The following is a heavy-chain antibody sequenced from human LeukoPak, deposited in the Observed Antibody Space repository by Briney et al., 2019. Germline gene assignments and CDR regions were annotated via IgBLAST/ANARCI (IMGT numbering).Heavy chain of an antibody. CDR2: FDPEDGET. Sequence: GASVKVSCKVSGYTLTELSMHWVRRAPGKGLEWMGGFDPEDGETIYAQKFQGRVTMTEDTSTDTAYMELSSLRSEDTAVYYCATGRGYSSSSDAFDIWGQGTMVTVSS. V-gene: IGHV1-24*01. J-gene: IGHJ3*02. CDR1: GYTLTELS. D-gene: IGHD6-6*01. CDR3: ATGRGYSSSSDAFDI.